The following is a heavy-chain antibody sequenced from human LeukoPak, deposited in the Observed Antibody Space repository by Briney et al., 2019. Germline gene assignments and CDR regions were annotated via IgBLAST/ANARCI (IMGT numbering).Heavy chain of an antibody. D-gene: IGHD4/OR15-4a*01. Sequence: PSQTLSLTCTVSGRSISTGAYYSSWIRQHPGKGLEWIGYIYYSGSTYYNPSLKSRVIISVDTSKNQFSLKMSLMTAASTAVYYCAGGAGTMGRFDNWGQGTLVTVSS. J-gene: IGHJ4*02. CDR1: GRSISTGAYY. CDR2: IYYSGST. CDR3: AGGAGTMGRFDN. V-gene: IGHV4-31*03.